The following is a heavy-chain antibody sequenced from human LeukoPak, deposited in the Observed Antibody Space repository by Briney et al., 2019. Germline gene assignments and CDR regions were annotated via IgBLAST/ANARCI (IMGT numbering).Heavy chain of an antibody. CDR1: GGSISSYY. V-gene: IGHV4-59*12. D-gene: IGHD3-10*01. CDR2: IYYSGST. CDR3: ARRVGLLWLGAPRFQH. Sequence: SETLSLTCTVSGGSISSYYWSWIRQPPGKGLEWIGYIYYSGSTNYNPSLKSRVTISVDTSKNQFSLKLSSVTAADTAVYYCARRVGLLWLGAPRFQHWGQGTLVTVSS. J-gene: IGHJ1*01.